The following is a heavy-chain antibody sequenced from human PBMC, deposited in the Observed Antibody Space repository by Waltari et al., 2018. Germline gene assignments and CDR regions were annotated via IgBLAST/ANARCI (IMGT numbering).Heavy chain of an antibody. D-gene: IGHD3-3*01. CDR3: AKGIVESYYDFWSGYYADYYYYGMDV. V-gene: IGHV3-23*01. CDR2: ISGSGGST. Sequence: CAASGFTFSSYAMSWVRQAPGKGLEWVSAISGSGGSTYYADSVKGRFTISRDNSKNTLYLQMNSLRAEDTAVYYCAKGIVESYYDFWSGYYADYYYYGMDVWGQGTTVTVSS. J-gene: IGHJ6*02. CDR1: GFTFSSYA.